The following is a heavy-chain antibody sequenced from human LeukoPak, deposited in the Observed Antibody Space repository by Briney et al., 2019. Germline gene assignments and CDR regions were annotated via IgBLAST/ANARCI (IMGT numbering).Heavy chain of an antibody. V-gene: IGHV4-59*01. D-gene: IGHD3-22*01. CDR1: GGSISSYY. CDR3: ARWSSEHYYDSSGYFED. Sequence: PSETLSLTCTVSGGSISSYYWSWIRQPPGKGLEWIGYIYYSGSTNYNPSLECRVTISVDMSKNQFSLKLSSVTAADTAVYYCARWSSEHYYDSSGYFEDWGQGTLVTVSS. CDR2: IYYSGST. J-gene: IGHJ4*02.